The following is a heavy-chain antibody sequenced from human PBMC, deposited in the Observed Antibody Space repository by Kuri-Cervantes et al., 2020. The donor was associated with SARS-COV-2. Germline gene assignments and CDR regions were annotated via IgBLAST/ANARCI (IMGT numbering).Heavy chain of an antibody. CDR2: ISYDGSNK. CDR3: AKGQSYRFLASIDY. J-gene: IGHJ4*02. V-gene: IGHV3-30-3*01. CDR1: GFTFSSYA. Sequence: GESLKISFAASGFTFSSYAMHWVRQAPGKGLEWVAVISYDGSNKYYADSVKGRFTISRDNSKNTLYLQMNSLRAEDTAVYYCAKGQSYRFLASIDYWGQGTLVTVSS. D-gene: IGHD3-3*01.